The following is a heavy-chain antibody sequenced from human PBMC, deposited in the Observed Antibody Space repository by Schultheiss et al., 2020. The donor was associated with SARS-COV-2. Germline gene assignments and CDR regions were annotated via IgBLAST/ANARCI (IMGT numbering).Heavy chain of an antibody. CDR2: ISYDGSNK. J-gene: IGHJ6*03. V-gene: IGHV3-30*03. D-gene: IGHD2-2*01. CDR3: AREGVVVVPAHYYYYMDV. Sequence: GGSLRLSCAASGFTFSNAWMSWVRQAPGKGLEWVAVISYDGSNKYYADSVKGRFTISRDNSKNTLYLQMNSLRAEDTAVYYCAREGVVVVPAHYYYYMDVWGKGTTVTVSS. CDR1: GFTFSNAW.